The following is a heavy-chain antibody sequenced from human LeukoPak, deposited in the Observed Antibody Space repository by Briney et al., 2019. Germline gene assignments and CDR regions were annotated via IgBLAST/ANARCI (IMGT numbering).Heavy chain of an antibody. Sequence: GGSLRLSCAASGFTFSKYWMLWVRQAPGKGLESASRINTDGTDTTYADSVKGRFTVSRDNADNTMFMQMNSVRDEDRAVYYCATKQWLAPPPDSWGQGTPVSVSS. CDR3: ATKQWLAPPPDS. CDR2: INTDGTDT. D-gene: IGHD6-19*01. J-gene: IGHJ4*02. V-gene: IGHV3-74*01. CDR1: GFTFSKYW.